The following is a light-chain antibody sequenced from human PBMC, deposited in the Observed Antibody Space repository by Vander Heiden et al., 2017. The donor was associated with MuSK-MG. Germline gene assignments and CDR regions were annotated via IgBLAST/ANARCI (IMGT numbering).Light chain of an antibody. CDR1: QSVLYSSNNKNY. J-gene: IGKJ1*01. Sequence: GERATINCKSSQSVLYSSNNKNYLAWYQQKPGQPPKLLIYWASTRESGVPDRFSGSGSGTDFTLTISSRQAEDVAVYYCQQYDSTPMWTFGQGTKVEIK. CDR2: WAS. CDR3: QQYDSTPMWT. V-gene: IGKV4-1*01.